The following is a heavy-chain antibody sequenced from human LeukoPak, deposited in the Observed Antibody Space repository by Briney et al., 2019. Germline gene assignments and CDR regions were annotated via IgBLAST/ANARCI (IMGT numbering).Heavy chain of an antibody. V-gene: IGHV4-34*01. CDR1: GGSFRGYF. J-gene: IGHJ4*02. D-gene: IGHD3-16*01. CDR2: LNPSGGT. Sequence: PSETLSLTCAGSGGSFRGYFWSWIRQPPGKGVEWIGELNPSGGTNYNASLKSRITISVDTSKNQFSLNLASVTAGDTAVYYCARIAFGGYIVAQDYWGQGTLVIVSS. CDR3: ARIAFGGYIVAQDY.